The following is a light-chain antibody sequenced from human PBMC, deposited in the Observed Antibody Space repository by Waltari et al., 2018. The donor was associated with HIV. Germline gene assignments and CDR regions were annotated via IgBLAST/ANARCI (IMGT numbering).Light chain of an antibody. Sequence: QSLLTQPPSVSGAPGQEVTISCTGSSSNIGAGYHVHWYQQVPGTAPKLLISANINRPSGVPDRFSGAKSGTSASLAITGLQAEDEADDYCQSYDSSLSGVVFGGGTKLTVL. V-gene: IGLV1-40*01. J-gene: IGLJ2*01. CDR2: ANI. CDR3: QSYDSSLSGVV. CDR1: SSNIGAGYH.